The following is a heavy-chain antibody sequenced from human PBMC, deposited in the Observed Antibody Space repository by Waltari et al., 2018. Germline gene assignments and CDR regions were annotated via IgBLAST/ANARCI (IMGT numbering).Heavy chain of an antibody. CDR1: GFTFDTYA. V-gene: IGHV3-23*01. J-gene: IGHJ4*02. CDR2: VRGAGINT. Sequence: EVQLLESGGGLVQPGGSLRLSCAASGFTFDTYAMSWVRQAPGKGRGGFSAVRGAGINTYYADSVKGRVTISRDNSKNTLYLQMNGLRAEDTAVYYCAKGIYYDSAAYYLGLDCWGQGTLVTVSS. CDR3: AKGIYYDSAAYYLGLDC. D-gene: IGHD3-22*01.